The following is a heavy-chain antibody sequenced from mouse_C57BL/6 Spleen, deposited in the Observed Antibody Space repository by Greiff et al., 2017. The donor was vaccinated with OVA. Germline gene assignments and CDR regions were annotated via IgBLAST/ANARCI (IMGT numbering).Heavy chain of an antibody. CDR3: EALYGNLYYYAMDY. Sequence: EVKLVESVAELVRPGASVKLSCTASGFNIKNTYMHWVKQRPEQGLEWIGRIDPANGNTKYAPKFQGKATITADTSSNTAYLQLSSLTSEDTAIYYCEALYGNLYYYAMDYWGQGTSVTVSS. CDR1: GFNIKNTY. CDR2: IDPANGNT. V-gene: IGHV14-3*01. D-gene: IGHD2-1*01. J-gene: IGHJ4*01.